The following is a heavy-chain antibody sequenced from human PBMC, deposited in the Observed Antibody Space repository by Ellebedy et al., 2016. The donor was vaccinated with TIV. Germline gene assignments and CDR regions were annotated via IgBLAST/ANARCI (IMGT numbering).Heavy chain of an antibody. D-gene: IGHD3-10*01. CDR1: GRTFSSSA. V-gene: IGHV1-69*13. Sequence: AASVKVSCKASGRTFSSSAISWVRQAPGQGLEWMGGIIPIFGTANYAQKFQGRVTITADEATSTAYMELSSLRSEDTAVYYCARDQNDRGVIRHEAYYYYGMDVWGQGTTVTVSS. CDR3: ARDQNDRGVIRHEAYYYYGMDV. J-gene: IGHJ6*02. CDR2: IIPIFGTA.